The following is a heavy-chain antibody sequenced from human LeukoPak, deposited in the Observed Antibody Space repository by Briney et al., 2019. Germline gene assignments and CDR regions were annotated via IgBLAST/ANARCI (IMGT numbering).Heavy chain of an antibody. CDR3: AKDLGGYSSSLYGKYYYYYGIDL. CDR1: GFTFDDYA. CDR2: ISWNSGSI. Sequence: GRSLRLSCAASGFTFDDYAMHWVRQAPGKGREWVSGISWNSGSIGYADSVKGRFTISRGKAKNSLYMQMKRLRAEETALYYCAKDLGGYSSSLYGKYYYYYGIDLWGQGTTVTVSS. V-gene: IGHV3-9*01. D-gene: IGHD6-13*01. J-gene: IGHJ6*02.